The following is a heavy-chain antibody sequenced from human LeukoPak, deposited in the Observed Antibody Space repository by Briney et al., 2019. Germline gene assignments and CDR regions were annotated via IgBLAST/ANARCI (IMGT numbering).Heavy chain of an antibody. V-gene: IGHV4-59*01. CDR2: IYYSGST. CDR3: AREGVYYYDSSGYSNWFDP. D-gene: IGHD3-22*01. J-gene: IGHJ5*02. Sequence: SETLSLTCTVSGGSISSYYWSWIRQPPGKGLEWIGYIYYSGSTNYNPSLKSRVTISVDTSKNQFSLKLSSVTAADTAVYYCAREGVYYYDSSGYSNWFDPWGQGTLSPSPQ. CDR1: GGSISSYY.